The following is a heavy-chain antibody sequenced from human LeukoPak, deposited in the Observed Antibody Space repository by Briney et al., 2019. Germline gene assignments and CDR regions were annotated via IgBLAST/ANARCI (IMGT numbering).Heavy chain of an antibody. D-gene: IGHD4-17*01. CDR3: ARGLRIHGDYVLNY. Sequence: ASVKVSCKASGYTFTGYYMHWVRQATGQGLEWMGWMNPNSGNTGYAQKFQGRVTMTRNTSISTAYMELSSLRSEDTAVYYCARGLRIHGDYVLNYWGQGTLVTVSS. CDR2: MNPNSGNT. CDR1: GYTFTGYY. J-gene: IGHJ4*02. V-gene: IGHV1-8*02.